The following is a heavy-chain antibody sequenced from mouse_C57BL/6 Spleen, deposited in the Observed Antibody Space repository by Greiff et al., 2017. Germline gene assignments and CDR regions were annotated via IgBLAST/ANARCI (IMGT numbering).Heavy chain of an antibody. D-gene: IGHD1-1*01. V-gene: IGHV3-6*01. CDR3: ARDPDYYGSSYYFDY. CDR2: ISYDGSN. CDR1: GYSITSGYY. Sequence: ESGPGLVKPSQSLSLTCSVTGYSITSGYYWNWIRQFPGNKLEWMGYISYDGSNNYNPSLKNRISITRDTSKNQFFLKLNSVTTEETATYYCARDPDYYGSSYYFDYWGQGTTLTVSS. J-gene: IGHJ2*01.